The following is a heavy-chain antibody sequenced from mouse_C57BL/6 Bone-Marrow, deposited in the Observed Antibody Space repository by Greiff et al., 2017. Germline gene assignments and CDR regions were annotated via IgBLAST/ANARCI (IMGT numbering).Heavy chain of an antibody. J-gene: IGHJ3*01. D-gene: IGHD1-1*01. Sequence: VQLQQSGAELVRPGASVKLSCTASGFNIKDDYMHWVKQRPEQGLEWIGWIDPENGDTEYASKFQGKATRTADTSSNTAYLQLSSLTSEDTAVYYCAVDGRREVAYWGQGTLVTVSA. CDR3: AVDGRREVAY. CDR1: GFNIKDDY. V-gene: IGHV14-4*01. CDR2: IDPENGDT.